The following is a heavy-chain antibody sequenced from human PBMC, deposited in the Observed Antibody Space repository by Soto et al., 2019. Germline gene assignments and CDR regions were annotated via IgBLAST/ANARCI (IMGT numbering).Heavy chain of an antibody. CDR1: GFSFGSYA. CDR2: ISGSDGKA. CDR3: ARWSYLDY. D-gene: IGHD3-3*01. Sequence: AGGSLRLSCVASGFSFGSYALTWVRQAPGKGLEWVSTISGSDGKAFYADAVKGRFSISRDISQSTLYLQMNSLRADDTAIYYCARWSYLDYWGQGTRVTVSS. J-gene: IGHJ4*02. V-gene: IGHV3-23*01.